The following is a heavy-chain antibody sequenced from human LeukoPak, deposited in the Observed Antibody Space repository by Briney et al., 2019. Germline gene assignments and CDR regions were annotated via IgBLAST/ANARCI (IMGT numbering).Heavy chain of an antibody. CDR2: MNPNNGNT. D-gene: IGHD2-2*01. Sequence: GASVKVSCKASGYTFTSYDINWVRQATGQGLEWMGWMNPNNGNTNYAQKLQGRVTMTTDTSTSTAYMELRSLRSDDTAVYYCARSVVVPAAHYGAYYYYYYMDVWGKGTTVTVSS. CDR1: GYTFTSYD. CDR3: ARSVVVPAAHYGAYYYYYYMDV. V-gene: IGHV1-18*01. J-gene: IGHJ6*03.